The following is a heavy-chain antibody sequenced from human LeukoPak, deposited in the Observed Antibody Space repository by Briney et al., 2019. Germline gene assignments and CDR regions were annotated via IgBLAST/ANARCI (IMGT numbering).Heavy chain of an antibody. D-gene: IGHD1-26*01. CDR3: AKDRVGADNTGDGY. CDR2: ISYDGSNK. J-gene: IGHJ4*02. Sequence: GGSLRLSCAASGFTFSSYGMHWVRQAPGKGLEWVAVISYDGSNKYYADSVKGRFTISRDNSKNTLYLQMNSLRAEDTAVYYCAKDRVGADNTGDGYWGQGTLVTVSS. V-gene: IGHV3-30*18. CDR1: GFTFSSYG.